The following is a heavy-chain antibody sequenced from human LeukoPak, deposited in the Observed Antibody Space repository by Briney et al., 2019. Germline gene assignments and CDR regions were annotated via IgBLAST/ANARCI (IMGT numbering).Heavy chain of an antibody. CDR3: ATRRVAAADDYYYYYMDV. Sequence: SVKVSCKASGGTFSGYAISWVRQAPGQGLEWMGGIIPIFGTANYAQKFQGRVTITTDESTSTAYMELSSLRSEDTAVYYCATRRVAAADDYYYYYMDVWGKGTTVTVSS. V-gene: IGHV1-69*05. D-gene: IGHD6-13*01. CDR2: IIPIFGTA. CDR1: GGTFSGYA. J-gene: IGHJ6*03.